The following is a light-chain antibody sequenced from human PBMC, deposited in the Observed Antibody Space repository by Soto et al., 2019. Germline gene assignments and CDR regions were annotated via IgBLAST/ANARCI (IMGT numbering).Light chain of an antibody. CDR2: DAS. V-gene: IGKV3-15*01. CDR3: XXXXXXXLT. J-gene: IGKJ4*01. Sequence: DIVLTQSPGTLSLSPGERASLSCRASQSIYDKLAWYQQNPGQTPRLLIYDASTRATGISGSFSGSGSGTEFTLTISSLQSEDFAVXXXXXXXXXXLTFGGGTKVDIK. CDR1: QSIYDK.